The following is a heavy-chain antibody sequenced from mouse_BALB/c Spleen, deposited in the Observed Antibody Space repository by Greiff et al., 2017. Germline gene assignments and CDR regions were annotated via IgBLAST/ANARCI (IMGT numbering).Heavy chain of an antibody. J-gene: IGHJ4*01. CDR2: ISTYYGDA. CDR1: GYTFTDYA. Sequence: QVQLKESGAELVRPGVSVKISCKGSGYTFTDYAMHWVKQSHAKSLEWIGVISTYYGDASYNQKFKGKATMTVDKSSSTAYMELARLTSEDSAIYYCARKGYDYAMDYWGQGTSVTVSS. CDR3: ARKGYDYAMDY. D-gene: IGHD2-10*02. V-gene: IGHV1S137*01.